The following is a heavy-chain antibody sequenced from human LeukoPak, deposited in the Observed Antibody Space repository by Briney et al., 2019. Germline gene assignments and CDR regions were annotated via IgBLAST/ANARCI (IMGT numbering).Heavy chain of an antibody. J-gene: IGHJ6*03. V-gene: IGHV4-4*02. Sequence: SGTLSLTCTVSSDSIFSSNWWSWVRQPPGKGLEWIGQIFHSGSTSYSPSLKSRITISADKSKNQVSLKLTSVTAADTAVYYCARLLTMVSPYYYYTDVWGKGTTVTISS. D-gene: IGHD3-10*01. CDR1: SDSIFSSNW. CDR3: ARLLTMVSPYYYYTDV. CDR2: IFHSGST.